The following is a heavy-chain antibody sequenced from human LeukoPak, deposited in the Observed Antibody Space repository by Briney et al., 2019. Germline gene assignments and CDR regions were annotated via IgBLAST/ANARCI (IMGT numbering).Heavy chain of an antibody. Sequence: PGKSLRLSCAASGFTFRSYGMHWVRQAPGKGLEWVAVISYDGSNKYYVDSVKGRFTISRDSSKNTLNLQMNSLRAEDTAVYYCAKESKETTRYYFDSWGQGTLVTVSS. CDR2: ISYDGSNK. CDR1: GFTFRSYG. D-gene: IGHD4-17*01. V-gene: IGHV3-30*18. J-gene: IGHJ4*02. CDR3: AKESKETTRYYFDS.